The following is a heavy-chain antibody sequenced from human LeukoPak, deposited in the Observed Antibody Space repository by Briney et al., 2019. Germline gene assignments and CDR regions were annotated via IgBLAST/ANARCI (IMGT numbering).Heavy chain of an antibody. V-gene: IGHV1-2*02. Sequence: ASVKVSCKASGYTFTGYYMHWVRQAPGQGLEWMGWINPNSGGTNYAQKFQGRVTMTRDTSISTAYMELSRLRSDDTAVYYCAGDRCSSTSCYSSFDYWGQGTLVTVSS. CDR3: AGDRCSSTSCYSSFDY. J-gene: IGHJ4*02. CDR1: GYTFTGYY. CDR2: INPNSGGT. D-gene: IGHD2-2*01.